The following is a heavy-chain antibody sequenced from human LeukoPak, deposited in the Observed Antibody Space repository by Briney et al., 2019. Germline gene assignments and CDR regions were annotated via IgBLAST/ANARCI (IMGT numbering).Heavy chain of an antibody. J-gene: IGHJ4*02. CDR2: IYYSGST. V-gene: IGHV4-39*01. D-gene: IGHD6-19*01. CDR3: ARQVVAVAGTGYFDY. CDR1: GGSIRSSSYY. Sequence: SETLSLTCTVSGGSIRSSSYYWGWIRQPPGKGLEWIGSIYYSGSTYYNASLKSRGTISVDTSKNQFSLKLSSVTAADTAVYFCARQVVAVAGTGYFDYWGQGTLVTVSS.